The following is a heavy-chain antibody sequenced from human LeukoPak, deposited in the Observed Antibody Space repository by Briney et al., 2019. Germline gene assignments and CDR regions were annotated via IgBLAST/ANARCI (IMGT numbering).Heavy chain of an antibody. CDR2: ISTSGNYI. CDR1: GFTFRDYS. D-gene: IGHD3-22*01. J-gene: IGHJ4*02. CDR3: ARGAYNSGGTHEN. Sequence: KPGGSLRLSCAASGFTFRDYSMNWVRQAPGKGLEWVSYISTSGNYIYYADSVKGRFTIPRDNAKNSLYLQMHSLRAEDTALYYCARGAYNSGGTHENWGQGTLVTVSS. V-gene: IGHV3-21*01.